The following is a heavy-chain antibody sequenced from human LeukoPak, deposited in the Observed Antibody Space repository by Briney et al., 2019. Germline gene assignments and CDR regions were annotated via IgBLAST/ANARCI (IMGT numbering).Heavy chain of an antibody. CDR3: AGGGEQLYWFDP. D-gene: IGHD6-6*01. V-gene: IGHV4-34*01. Sequence: SETLSLTCAVYGGSFSGYYWSWIRQPPGKGLEWIGEINHSGSTNYNPSLKSRVTISVDTSKNQFSLKLSSVTAADTAVYYCAGGGEQLYWFDPWGQGTLVTVSS. CDR1: GGSFSGYY. CDR2: INHSGST. J-gene: IGHJ5*02.